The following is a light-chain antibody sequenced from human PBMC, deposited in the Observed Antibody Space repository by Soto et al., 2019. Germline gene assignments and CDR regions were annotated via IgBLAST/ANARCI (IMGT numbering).Light chain of an antibody. Sequence: QSVLTQPPSVSGAPGQRVTISCTGSSSNIGAGYDVHWYQQLPGTAPKLLIYGNSNRPSGVPDRFSGSKSGTSASLAITGLQADYEADYYCQSYDSSLRGNVVFSGGTKVTVL. V-gene: IGLV1-40*01. CDR1: SSNIGAGYD. J-gene: IGLJ2*01. CDR3: QSYDSSLRGNVV. CDR2: GNS.